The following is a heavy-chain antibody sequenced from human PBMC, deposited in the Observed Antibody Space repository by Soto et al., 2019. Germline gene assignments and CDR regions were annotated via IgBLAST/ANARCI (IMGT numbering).Heavy chain of an antibody. Sequence: QVQLVQSGAEVKKPGSSVKVSCKASGGTFSSYAISWVRQAPGQGLEWMGGIIPIFGTANYAQKFQGRVTITADKSTSTAYMELSSLRSEDKAVYCCARDDIEGYNWGYWGKGTLVTVSS. CDR3: ARDDIEGYNWGY. CDR2: IIPIFGTA. CDR1: GGTFSSYA. D-gene: IGHD5-12*01. V-gene: IGHV1-69*06. J-gene: IGHJ4*02.